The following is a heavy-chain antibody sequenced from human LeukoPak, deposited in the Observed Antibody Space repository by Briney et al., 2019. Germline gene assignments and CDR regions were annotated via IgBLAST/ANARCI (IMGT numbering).Heavy chain of an antibody. J-gene: IGHJ4*02. CDR3: ASSAAAGAFDY. CDR2: IWYDGSNK. Sequence: PGRFLRLSCAASGFTFSSYGMHWVRQAPGKGLEWVAVIWYDGSNKYYADSVKGRFTISRDNSKNTLYLQMNSLRAEDTAVYYCASSAAAGAFDYWGQGTLVTVSS. CDR1: GFTFSSYG. V-gene: IGHV3-33*01. D-gene: IGHD6-13*01.